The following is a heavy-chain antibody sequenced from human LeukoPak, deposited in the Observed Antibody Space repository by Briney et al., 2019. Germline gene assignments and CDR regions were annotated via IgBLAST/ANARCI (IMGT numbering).Heavy chain of an antibody. CDR2: INQDGSVK. Sequence: GGSLRLSCAASGFTFSSYWMSWVRQAPGKGLEWVANINQDGSVKYYVDSVKGRFTISRDNAKNSLYLQMNSLRAEDTAVYYCAREGCSGGSCYHNWFDPWGQGTLVTVSS. CDR1: GFTFSSYW. CDR3: AREGCSGGSCYHNWFDP. V-gene: IGHV3-7*01. J-gene: IGHJ5*02. D-gene: IGHD2-15*01.